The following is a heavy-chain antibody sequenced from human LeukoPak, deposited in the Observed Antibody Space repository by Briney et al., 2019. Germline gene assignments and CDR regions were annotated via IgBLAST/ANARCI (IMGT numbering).Heavy chain of an antibody. CDR3: ARKHYYDSSGYSAYFDY. J-gene: IGHJ4*02. V-gene: IGHV4-59*01. D-gene: IGHD3-22*01. CDR1: GGSISSYY. Sequence: SETLSLTCTVPGGSISSYYWSWIRQPPGKGLEWIGYIYYSGSTNYNPSLKSRVTISVDTSKNQFSLKLSSVTAADTAVYYCARKHYYDSSGYSAYFDYWGQGTLVTVSS. CDR2: IYYSGST.